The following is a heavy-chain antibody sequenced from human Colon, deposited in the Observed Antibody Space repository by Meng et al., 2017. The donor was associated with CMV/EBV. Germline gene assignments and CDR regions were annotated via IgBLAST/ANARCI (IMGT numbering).Heavy chain of an antibody. J-gene: IGHJ4*02. Sequence: SWAASGFTFSSYAMSWVRQAPGKGLEWVSDVSGIGDSTYHADSVKGRFTISRDNSKNTLYLQMNSLRAEDTAVYYCAKGVSIFGVLPDYWGQGTRVTVSS. CDR1: GFTFSSYA. V-gene: IGHV3-23*01. CDR3: AKGVSIFGVLPDY. D-gene: IGHD3-3*01. CDR2: VSGIGDST.